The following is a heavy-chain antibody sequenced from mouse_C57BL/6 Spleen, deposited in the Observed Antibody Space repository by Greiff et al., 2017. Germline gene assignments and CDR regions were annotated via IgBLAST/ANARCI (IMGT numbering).Heavy chain of an antibody. Sequence: QVQLQQSGAELVKPGASVKISCKASGYAFSSYWMNWVKQRPGKGLEWIGQIYPGDGDTNYNGKFKGKATLTAAKSSSTAYMQLSSLTSEDSAVYFCARAYYSNYEGFAYWGQGTLVTVSA. J-gene: IGHJ3*01. CDR2: IYPGDGDT. V-gene: IGHV1-80*01. D-gene: IGHD2-5*01. CDR3: ARAYYSNYEGFAY. CDR1: GYAFSSYW.